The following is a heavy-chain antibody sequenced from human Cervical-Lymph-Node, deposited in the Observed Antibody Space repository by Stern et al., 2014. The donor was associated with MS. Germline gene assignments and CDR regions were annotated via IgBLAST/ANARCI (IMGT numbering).Heavy chain of an antibody. V-gene: IGHV4-59*01. CDR2: VYLSGTT. Sequence: QLQLQESGPRLVRPSETLSLTCTVSGASITTYYWTWIRQTPGKGLERIGNVYLSGTTNYNPSLKSRINISVDRSKKQFSLNLSSVTAADTAVYYCARFPVPYVSAEGVDIWGQGTMVTVSS. CDR1: GASITTYY. CDR3: ARFPVPYVSAEGVDI. J-gene: IGHJ3*02. D-gene: IGHD3-10*02.